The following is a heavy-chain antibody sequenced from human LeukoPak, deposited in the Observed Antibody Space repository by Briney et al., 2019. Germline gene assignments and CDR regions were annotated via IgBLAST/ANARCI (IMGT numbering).Heavy chain of an antibody. J-gene: IGHJ6*03. CDR2: IKHDGSQK. D-gene: IGHD6-13*01. CDR3: ARDNEAGIAAAGYYYYYYMDV. V-gene: IGHV3-7*01. Sequence: GGSLRLSCVASGFSFSTYWINRVRQAPGEGLEWVAHIKHDGSQKYYVDSVKGRFTISRDNAKNSLYLQMNSLRAEDTAVYYCARDNEAGIAAAGYYYYYYMDVWGKGTTVTVSS. CDR1: GFSFSTYW.